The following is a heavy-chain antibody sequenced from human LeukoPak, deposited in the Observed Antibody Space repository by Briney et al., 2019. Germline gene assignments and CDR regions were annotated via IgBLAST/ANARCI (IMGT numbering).Heavy chain of an antibody. CDR1: GGTFSSYA. V-gene: IGHV1-69*04. J-gene: IGHJ4*02. CDR3: ARDVSIAAQSPPGRY. D-gene: IGHD6-6*01. Sequence: SVKVSCKASGGTFSSYAISWVRQAPGQGLEWMGRIIPIFGIANYAQKFQGRVTITTDKSTSTAYMELSSLRSEDTAVYYCARDVSIAAQSPPGRYWGQGTLVTVSS. CDR2: IIPIFGIA.